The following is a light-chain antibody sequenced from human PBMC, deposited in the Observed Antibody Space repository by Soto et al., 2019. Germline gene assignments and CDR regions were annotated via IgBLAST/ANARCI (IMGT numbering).Light chain of an antibody. Sequence: IELTQSPASLSASVGDRVTITCRASQGIRNYLAWFQQKPGKAPKSLIYASSSLQSGVPSRFSGSGSGTDFTLTITSLHPDDFATYYCHHYNSYSEAFGQGTKVDIK. J-gene: IGKJ1*01. V-gene: IGKV1-16*01. CDR3: HHYNSYSEA. CDR1: QGIRNY. CDR2: ASS.